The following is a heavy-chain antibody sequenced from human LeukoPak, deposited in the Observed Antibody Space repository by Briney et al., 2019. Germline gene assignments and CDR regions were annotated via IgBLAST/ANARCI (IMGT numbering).Heavy chain of an antibody. J-gene: IGHJ4*02. Sequence: PSETLSLTCAVSGDSISSDNWWTWVRQPPGKGLEWIGEIYHSGTANSNPSLKSRVTISVDKSENQFSLKLSSVTAADTAVYYCASNGGNSDFVYWGQGTLVTVSS. CDR1: GDSISSDNW. CDR2: IYHSGTA. D-gene: IGHD4-23*01. CDR3: ASNGGNSDFVY. V-gene: IGHV4-4*02.